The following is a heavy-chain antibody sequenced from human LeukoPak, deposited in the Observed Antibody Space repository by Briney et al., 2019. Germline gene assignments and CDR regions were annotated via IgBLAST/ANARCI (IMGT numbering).Heavy chain of an antibody. Sequence: GGSLRLSCAASGFTFSSLWVSWVRLAPGKGLEWVAHINVDGRGTYYVDSVRGRFTISRDNAKNSLYLQMDTLRAEDTAVYYCAKYLTRAFDYWGQGTLVTVSS. J-gene: IGHJ4*02. D-gene: IGHD2/OR15-2a*01. V-gene: IGHV3-7*01. CDR2: INVDGRGT. CDR3: AKYLTRAFDY. CDR1: GFTFSSLW.